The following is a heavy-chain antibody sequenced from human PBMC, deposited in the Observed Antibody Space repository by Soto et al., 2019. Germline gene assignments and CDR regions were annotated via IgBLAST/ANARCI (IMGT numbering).Heavy chain of an antibody. Sequence: GASVKVSCKASGFTFTSSAVQWVRQARGQRLEWVGWIVVGSGNTNYAQKFQERVTITRDMSTSTAYMELSSLRSEDTAVYYCALYRRRYGITWFDSWGQGTLGTVFS. J-gene: IGHJ5*01. V-gene: IGHV1-58*01. CDR3: ALYRRRYGITWFDS. CDR1: GFTFTSSA. CDR2: IVVGSGNT. D-gene: IGHD1-7*01.